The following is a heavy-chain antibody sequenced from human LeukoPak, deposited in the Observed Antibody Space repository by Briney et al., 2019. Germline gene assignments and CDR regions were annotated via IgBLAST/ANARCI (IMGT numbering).Heavy chain of an antibody. J-gene: IGHJ4*02. Sequence: SETLSLTCTVSGGSISSGGYNWSWIRQHPGTGLEWIVYIYYSGSTYYNPSLKSRVTISVDTSKNQFSLKLSSVTAADTAVYYCARGGGHSYGQFDYWGQGTLVIVSS. CDR2: IYYSGST. CDR1: GGSISSGGYN. V-gene: IGHV4-31*03. CDR3: ARGGGHSYGQFDY. D-gene: IGHD5-18*01.